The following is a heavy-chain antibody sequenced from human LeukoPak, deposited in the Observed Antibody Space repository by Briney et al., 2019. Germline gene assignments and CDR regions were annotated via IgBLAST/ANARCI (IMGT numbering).Heavy chain of an antibody. D-gene: IGHD2-15*01. CDR2: IKSKTSGGTT. J-gene: IGHJ4*02. V-gene: IGHV3-15*01. CDR3: TALGYPQYFHH. CDR1: GFTFSDAW. Sequence: PGGSLILSCAASGFTFSDAWMTWVRQAPGKGLEWVGRIKSKTSGGTTDYAAPVKGRFTISRDDSKNTLYFQMNSLKTEDTAVYYCTALGYPQYFHHWGQGTLVTVSS.